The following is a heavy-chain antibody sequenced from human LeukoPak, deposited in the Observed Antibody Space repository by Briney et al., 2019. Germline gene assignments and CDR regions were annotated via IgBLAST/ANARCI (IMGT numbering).Heavy chain of an antibody. Sequence: GGSLRLSCAASGFSFSSYAMSWVRQAPGKGLEWVSAISESGGNTYYADSVKGRFTISRDNSKNTLFLQMSSLRAEDTAVYYCARAYSSSWYDFWGQGTLVTVSS. CDR1: GFSFSSYA. D-gene: IGHD6-13*01. CDR3: ARAYSSSWYDF. J-gene: IGHJ5*01. V-gene: IGHV3-23*01. CDR2: ISESGGNT.